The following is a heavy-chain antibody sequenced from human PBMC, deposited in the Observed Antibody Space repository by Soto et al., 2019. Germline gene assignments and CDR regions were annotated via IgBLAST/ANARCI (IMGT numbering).Heavy chain of an antibody. J-gene: IGHJ6*02. V-gene: IGHV3-13*01. D-gene: IGHD6-19*01. CDR1: GFAFSSYV. CDR2: IGTGGDT. Sequence: GGSLRLSCAASGFAFSSYVLHWVRRAPGKGPEWVSAIGTGGDTYYADSVMGRFTISRDNAKKSLYLQMNSLIAEDMAVYLYSSCWYVPRFFYYGMDVWGQGTTVTLSS. CDR3: SSCWYVPRFFYYGMDV.